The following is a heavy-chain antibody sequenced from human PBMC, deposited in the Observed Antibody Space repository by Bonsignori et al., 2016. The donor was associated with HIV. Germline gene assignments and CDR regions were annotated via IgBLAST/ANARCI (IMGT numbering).Heavy chain of an antibody. J-gene: IGHJ4*02. D-gene: IGHD6-13*01. CDR3: ARPILGTAGFDY. CDR2: IFHSGNT. V-gene: IGHV4-38-2*01. Sequence: WIRQPPGKGLEWIGSIFHSGNTYYNPSLKSRITISLDTSKNQFSLKLNSVTAADTAVYYCARPILGTAGFDYWGQGTLVTVSS.